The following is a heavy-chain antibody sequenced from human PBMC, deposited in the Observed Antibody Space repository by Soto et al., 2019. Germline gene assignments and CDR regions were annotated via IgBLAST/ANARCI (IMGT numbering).Heavy chain of an antibody. CDR3: ARVSEPYVYYFDY. V-gene: IGHV3-33*01. D-gene: IGHD3-16*01. J-gene: IGHJ4*02. CDR2: IWYDGSNK. CDR1: GFTFSSYG. Sequence: GGSLRLSCAASGFTFSSYGMHWVRQAPGKGLEWVAVIWYDGSNKYYADSVKGRFTISRDNSKNTLYLQMNSLRAEDTAVYYCARVSEPYVYYFDYWGQGTLVTVSS.